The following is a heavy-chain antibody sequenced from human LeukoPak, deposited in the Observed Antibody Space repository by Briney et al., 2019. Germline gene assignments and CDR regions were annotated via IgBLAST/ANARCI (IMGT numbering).Heavy chain of an antibody. CDR1: GGSISNNNYY. D-gene: IGHD3-16*02. Sequence: SETLSLTCTVSGGSISNNNYYWGWIRQPPGKGLEWIVSIHNGGSTYYNPSLKSRVTISVDTSKNQFSLKLSSVTAADTAVYYCARESLGELSSHSYFDYWGQGTLVTVSS. J-gene: IGHJ4*02. CDR2: IHNGGST. V-gene: IGHV4-39*07. CDR3: ARESLGELSSHSYFDY.